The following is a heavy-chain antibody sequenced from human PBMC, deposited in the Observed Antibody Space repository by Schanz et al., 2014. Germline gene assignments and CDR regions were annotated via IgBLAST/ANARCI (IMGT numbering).Heavy chain of an antibody. D-gene: IGHD3-22*01. CDR1: GFTFSDYY. CDR3: ARVYESALSSPRHDAFDV. CDR2: ISNSGTYT. V-gene: IGHV3-11*06. J-gene: IGHJ3*01. Sequence: QVQLVESGGGLVKPGGSLRLSCAASGFTFSDYYMTWMRQAPGKGLEWISYISNSGTYTKYADSVKGRFTISRDNAKNSLFRQRNTWRAENTAVYLCARVYESALSSPRHDAFDVWGQGTMVTVSS.